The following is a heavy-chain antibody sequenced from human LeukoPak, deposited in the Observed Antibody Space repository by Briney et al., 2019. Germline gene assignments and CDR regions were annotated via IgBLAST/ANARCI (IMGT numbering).Heavy chain of an antibody. D-gene: IGHD6-13*01. Sequence: SETLSLTCTVSGGSISSYYWSWIRQPPGKGLEWIGYIYYSGSTNYNPSLESRVTISVDTSKNQFSLKLSSVTAADTAVYYCARGRHSWVHWGQGTLVTVSS. CDR1: GGSISSYY. J-gene: IGHJ4*02. CDR3: ARGRHSWVH. V-gene: IGHV4-59*01. CDR2: IYYSGST.